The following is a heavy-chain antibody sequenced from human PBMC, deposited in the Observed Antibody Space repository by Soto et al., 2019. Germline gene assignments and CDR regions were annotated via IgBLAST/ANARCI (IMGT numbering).Heavy chain of an antibody. CDR2: IIPILGIA. CDR1: GYTFTSYY. CDR3: ARAAAAPDAFDI. J-gene: IGHJ3*02. V-gene: IGHV1-69*04. Sequence: SVKVSCKASGYTFTSYYMHWVRQAPGQGLEWMGRIIPILGIANYAQKFQGRVTITADKSTSTAYMELSSLRSEDTAVYYCARAAAAPDAFDIWGQGTMVTVSS. D-gene: IGHD6-13*01.